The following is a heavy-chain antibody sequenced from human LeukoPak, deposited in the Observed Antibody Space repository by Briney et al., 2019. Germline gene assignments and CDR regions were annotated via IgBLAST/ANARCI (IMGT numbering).Heavy chain of an antibody. J-gene: IGHJ5*02. V-gene: IGHV4-4*07. Sequence: SETLSLTCTVFGGSIINHYWSWVRQPAGKGLEWIGRIYSSGSANYSPSLKSRVSMSIDTSNNYFSLNLTSVTAADTALYFCARDVRYASGWSTPESWGQGTLVTVSS. CDR3: ARDVRYASGWSTPES. CDR2: IYSSGSA. CDR1: GGSIINHY. D-gene: IGHD6-19*01.